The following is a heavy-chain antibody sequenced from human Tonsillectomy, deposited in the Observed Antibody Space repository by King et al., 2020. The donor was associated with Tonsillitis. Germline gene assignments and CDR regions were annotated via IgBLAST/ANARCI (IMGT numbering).Heavy chain of an antibody. CDR2: INSDGSTA. CDR1: GFTFSSYW. J-gene: IGHJ6*02. CDR3: ARVMVPVRPPYYYYAMDV. Sequence: VQLVQSGGGLVQPGGSLRLSCAASGFTFSSYWMHWVRQAPGKGLVWVSRINSDGSTATYADSVKGRFTISRDNAKNTLYLQMNSLRAEDTAVFYCARVMVPVRPPYYYYAMDVWGQGATVTVSS. V-gene: IGHV3-74*01. D-gene: IGHD6-6*01.